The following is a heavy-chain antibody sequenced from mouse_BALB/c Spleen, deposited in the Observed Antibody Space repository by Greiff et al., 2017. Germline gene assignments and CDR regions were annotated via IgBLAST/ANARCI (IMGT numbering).Heavy chain of an antibody. J-gene: IGHJ4*01. V-gene: IGHV1-9*01. CDR1: GYTFSSYW. Sequence: VQLQQSGAELMKPGASVKISCKATGYTFSSYWIEWVKQRPGHGLEWIGEILPGSGSTNYNEKFKGKATFTADTSSNTAYMQLSSLTSEDSAVYYCARRYYGDYYAMDYWGQGTSVTVSS. CDR3: ARRYYGDYYAMDY. D-gene: IGHD1-2*01. CDR2: ILPGSGST.